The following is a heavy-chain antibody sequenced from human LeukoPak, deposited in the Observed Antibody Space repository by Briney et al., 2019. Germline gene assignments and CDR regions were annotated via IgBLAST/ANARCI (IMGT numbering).Heavy chain of an antibody. V-gene: IGHV3-66*02. J-gene: IGHJ5*02. CDR1: GFTFSSYA. Sequence: TGGSLRLSCAASGFTFSSYAMSWVRQAPGKGLEWVSVIYSGGSTYYADSVKGRFTISRDNSKNTLYLQMNSLRAEDTAVYYCAGTAAGTRWFDPWGQGTLVTVSS. CDR2: IYSGGST. D-gene: IGHD6-13*01. CDR3: AGTAAGTRWFDP.